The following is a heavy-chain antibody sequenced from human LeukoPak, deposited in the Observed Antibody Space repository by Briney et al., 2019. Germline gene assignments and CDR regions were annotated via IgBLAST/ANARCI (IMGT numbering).Heavy chain of an antibody. D-gene: IGHD3-16*02. J-gene: IGHJ4*02. Sequence: PGGSPRLSCAASGFTFGDYAMSWFRQAPGKGLEWVGFIRSKAYGGTTEYAASVKGRFTISRDDSKSIAYLQMNSLRAEDTAVYYCAKDGRFGGVIDYYFDYWGQGTLVTVSS. CDR1: GFTFGDYA. CDR3: AKDGRFGGVIDYYFDY. V-gene: IGHV3-49*03. CDR2: IRSKAYGGTT.